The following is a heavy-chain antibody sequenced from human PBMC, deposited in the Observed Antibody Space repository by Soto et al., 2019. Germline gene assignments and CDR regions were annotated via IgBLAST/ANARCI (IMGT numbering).Heavy chain of an antibody. Sequence: PGGSLRLSCAASGFTFSSYAMSWVRQAPGKGLEWVSAISGSGGSTYYADSVKGRFTISRDNSKNTLYLQMNSLRAEDTAVYYCAKDLNYDILTGYYNFDYWGQGTLVTVSS. J-gene: IGHJ4*02. CDR3: AKDLNYDILTGYYNFDY. V-gene: IGHV3-23*01. CDR1: GFTFSSYA. CDR2: ISGSGGST. D-gene: IGHD3-9*01.